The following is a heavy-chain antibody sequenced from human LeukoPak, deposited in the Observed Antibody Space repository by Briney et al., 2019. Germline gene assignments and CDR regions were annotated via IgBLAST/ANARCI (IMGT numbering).Heavy chain of an antibody. CDR1: GFTFSSYS. CDR3: ARAINYYDSSGPI. V-gene: IGHV3-21*01. Sequence: GGSLRLSCAASGFTFSSYSMNWVRRAPGKGLEWVSSISSSSSYIYYADSVKGRFTISRDNAKNSLYLQMNSLRAEDTAVYYCARAINYYDSSGPIWGQGTLVTVSS. J-gene: IGHJ4*02. D-gene: IGHD3-22*01. CDR2: ISSSSSYI.